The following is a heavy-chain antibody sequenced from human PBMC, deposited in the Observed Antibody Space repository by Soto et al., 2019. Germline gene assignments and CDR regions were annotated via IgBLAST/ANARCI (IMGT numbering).Heavy chain of an antibody. J-gene: IGHJ4*02. V-gene: IGHV1-24*01. Sequence: GASVKVSCKVFGHTISELAMHWARQAPGKGLEWMGGYVLEDAETIYSQRFQGRVTMTEDTSTDTAYMELSSLRSEDTATYYCVTGEYDSXXXXPPEFDCXXXGTQVXXSS. CDR1: GHTISELA. D-gene: IGHD3-22*01. CDR3: VTGEYDSXXXXPPEFDC. CDR2: YVLEDAET.